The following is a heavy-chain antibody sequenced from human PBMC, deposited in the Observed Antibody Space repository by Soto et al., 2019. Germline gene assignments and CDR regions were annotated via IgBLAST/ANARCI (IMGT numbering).Heavy chain of an antibody. CDR3: ARALAAAAY. Sequence: QVQLVQSGAEVKKPGAYVKVSCKASGYICTNYYIHWVRQAHGQGLEWLAIINPLPTSGSTNYAQKLQGRVTVTTDTSTSTVYLELSSLRSDDTAVYYCARALAAAAYWGQGTLVTVSS. V-gene: IGHV1-46*04. CDR2: INPLPTSGST. CDR1: GYICTNYY. J-gene: IGHJ4*02. D-gene: IGHD6-13*01.